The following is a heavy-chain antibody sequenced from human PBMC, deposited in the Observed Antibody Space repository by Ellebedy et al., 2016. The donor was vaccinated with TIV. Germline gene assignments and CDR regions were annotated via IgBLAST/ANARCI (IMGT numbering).Heavy chain of an antibody. V-gene: IGHV4-39*07. CDR1: GDSISNVIYS. D-gene: IGHD5-24*01. Sequence: MPSETLSLTCTVSGDSISNVIYSWGWVRQPPGRGFEWIGRISYSGDTFYNPSLKSRVAISMDTSNNQLSLRLTSVIPADTATYFCARGIVNYFALHWGQGVLVTVSS. CDR2: ISYSGDT. CDR3: ARGIVNYFALH. J-gene: IGHJ4*02.